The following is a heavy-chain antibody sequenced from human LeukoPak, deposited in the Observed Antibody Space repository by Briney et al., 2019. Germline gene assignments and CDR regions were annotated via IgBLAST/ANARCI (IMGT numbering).Heavy chain of an antibody. J-gene: IGHJ4*02. V-gene: IGHV3-21*01. Sequence: PGGSLRLSCAASGFTFSSYSMNWVRQAPGKGLEWVSSISSGSSYIYYADSVKGRFTISRDNAKNSLYLQMNSLRAEDTAVYYCARDLNDIYDYWGQGTLVTVSS. CDR2: ISSGSSYI. CDR1: GFTFSSYS. D-gene: IGHD3-9*01. CDR3: ARDLNDIYDY.